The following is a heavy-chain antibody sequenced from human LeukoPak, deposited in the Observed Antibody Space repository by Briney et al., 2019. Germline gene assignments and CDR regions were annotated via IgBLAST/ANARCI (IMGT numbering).Heavy chain of an antibody. D-gene: IGHD3-16*01. J-gene: IGHJ6*03. CDR2: ISGSGVST. Sequence: GGSLRLSCAASGFTFSTYDMSWVRQAPGKGLEWVSGISGSGVSTYYADSVKGRFTISRDNSKNTLYLQMNSLRAEDTAVYYCAKAGGKMTSAPYYYYYMDVWGKGTTVTVSS. V-gene: IGHV3-23*01. CDR1: GFTFSTYD. CDR3: AKAGGKMTSAPYYYYYMDV.